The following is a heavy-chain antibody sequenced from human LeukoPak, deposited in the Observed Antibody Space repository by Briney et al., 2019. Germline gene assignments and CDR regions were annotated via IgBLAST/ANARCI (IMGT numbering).Heavy chain of an antibody. CDR1: GFTFSSYE. J-gene: IGHJ4*02. D-gene: IGHD6-13*01. Sequence: GGSLRLSCAASGFTFSSYEMNWVRQAPGKGLEWVSYISSSGSTIYYADSVKGRLTISRDNAKNSLYLQMNSLRAEDTAVYYCARSSSSSWYLDYWGQGTLVTVSS. V-gene: IGHV3-48*03. CDR3: ARSSSSSWYLDY. CDR2: ISSSGSTI.